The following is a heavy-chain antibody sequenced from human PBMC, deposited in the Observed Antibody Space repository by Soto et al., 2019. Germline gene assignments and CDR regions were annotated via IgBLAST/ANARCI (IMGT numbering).Heavy chain of an antibody. CDR3: ARASGWHASLDY. CDR1: GFTFSSYA. CDR2: ISYDGSNK. D-gene: IGHD6-19*01. V-gene: IGHV3-30-3*01. Sequence: ESGGGVVQPGRSLRLSCAASGFTFSSYAMHWVRQAPGKGLEWVAVISYDGSNKYYADSVKGRFTISRDNSKNTLYLQMNSLRAEDTAVYYCARASGWHASLDYWGQGTLVTVSS. J-gene: IGHJ4*02.